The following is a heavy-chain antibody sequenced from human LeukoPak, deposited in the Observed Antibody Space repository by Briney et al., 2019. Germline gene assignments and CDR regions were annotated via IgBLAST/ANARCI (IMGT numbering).Heavy chain of an antibody. D-gene: IGHD6-19*01. V-gene: IGHV4-34*01. J-gene: IGHJ4*02. CDR2: INHSGST. CDR3: ARVGAVAGGGVFDY. Sequence: PSETLSLTCAVYGGSFSGYYWSWIRQPPGKGLEWIGEINHSGSTNYNPSLKSRVTISVDTSKNQFSLKLSSVTAADTAVYYCARVGAVAGGGVFDYWGQGTLVTVSS. CDR1: GGSFSGYY.